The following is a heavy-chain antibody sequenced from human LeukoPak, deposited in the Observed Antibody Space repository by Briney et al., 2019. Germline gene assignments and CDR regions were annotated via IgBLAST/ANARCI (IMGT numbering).Heavy chain of an antibody. D-gene: IGHD3-10*01. CDR3: ARRIVTYYYGSGLDY. Sequence: PGGSLRLSCEVSGFILSTYWMSWVRQAPGKGLEWVACIKQDESEEYYVDSVKGRFTISRDNAKSSLYLQMNSLRAEDTAVYFCARRIVTYYYGSGLDYWGQGTLVTVSS. CDR1: GFILSTYW. J-gene: IGHJ4*02. CDR2: IKQDESEE. V-gene: IGHV3-7*01.